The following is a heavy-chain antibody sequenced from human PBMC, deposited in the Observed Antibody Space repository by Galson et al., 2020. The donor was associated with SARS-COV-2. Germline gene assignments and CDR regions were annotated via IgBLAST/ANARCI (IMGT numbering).Heavy chain of an antibody. D-gene: IGHD7-27*01. CDR3: ARGDMGNDYFDY. Sequence: LHGESLKISCAASGFTFSRYWMHWVRQAPGKGLVWVSRLYSEGSSTSYADSVKGRFTISGDNAKNTLYLQMNSLTAEDTAVYYCARGDMGNDYFDYWGQGTLVTVSS. CDR2: LYSEGSST. J-gene: IGHJ4*02. V-gene: IGHV3-74*01. CDR1: GFTFSRYW.